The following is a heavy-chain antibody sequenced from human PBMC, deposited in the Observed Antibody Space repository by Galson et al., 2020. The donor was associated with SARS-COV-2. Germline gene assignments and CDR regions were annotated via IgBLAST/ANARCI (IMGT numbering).Heavy chain of an antibody. V-gene: IGHV4-34*01. CDR3: ARGGSRPIMVFDYYYFYMDV. D-gene: IGHD2-8*01. J-gene: IGHJ6*03. Sequence: PSPTLSLTCAVYGRSFSGYSWNWVRQPPGKGLEWIGEINHSGSTNYNPSLKSRVFISVDTSKNQFSLKLSSVTAADTAIYYCARGGSRPIMVFDYYYFYMDVWGKGTTVTVSS. CDR2: INHSGST. CDR1: GRSFSGYS.